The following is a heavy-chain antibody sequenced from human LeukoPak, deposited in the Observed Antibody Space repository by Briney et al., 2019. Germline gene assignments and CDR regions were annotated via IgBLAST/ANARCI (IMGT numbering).Heavy chain of an antibody. D-gene: IGHD2-2*02. CDR2: ISSSDSTI. CDR3: ARELGVHCSSTSCYRDDAFDI. CDR1: GFTFSDYY. J-gene: IGHJ3*02. V-gene: IGHV3-11*01. Sequence: PGGSLRLSCAASGFTFSDYYMNWIRQAPGKGLEWVSYISSSDSTIYYADSVKGRFTISRDNAKYSLYLQMNSLRAEDTAVYYCARELGVHCSSTSCYRDDAFDIWGQGTMVTVSS.